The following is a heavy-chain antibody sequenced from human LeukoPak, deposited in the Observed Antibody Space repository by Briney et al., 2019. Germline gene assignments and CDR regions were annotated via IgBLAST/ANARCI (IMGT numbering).Heavy chain of an antibody. V-gene: IGHV3-23*01. J-gene: IGHJ4*02. Sequence: GGSLRPSCAASGFTFSSYAMSWVRQAPGKGLEWISTITASGVTTYYADSVKGRFTISRDNSKNTLFLQMNSLRAEDTAVYYCAKAPYDTSGFSSPNYFDYWGQGTLVTVSS. D-gene: IGHD3-22*01. CDR1: GFTFSSYA. CDR3: AKAPYDTSGFSSPNYFDY. CDR2: ITASGVTT.